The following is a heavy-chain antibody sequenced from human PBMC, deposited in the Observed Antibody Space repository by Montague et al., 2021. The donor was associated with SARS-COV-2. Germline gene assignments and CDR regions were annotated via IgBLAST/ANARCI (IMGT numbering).Heavy chain of an antibody. Sequence: SETLSLTCTVAGGSVSSGSYYWSWIRQPPGKGLEWIGYIYYSGSTNYKPSLESRVTISVDTSKNQFSLKLSSVTAADTAVYYCARDRGQTYYDILTGRALSVDFANGMDVWGQGTTVTVSS. CDR2: IYYSGST. J-gene: IGHJ6*02. CDR3: ARDRGQTYYDILTGRALSVDFANGMDV. CDR1: GGSVSSGSYY. V-gene: IGHV4-61*01. D-gene: IGHD3-9*01.